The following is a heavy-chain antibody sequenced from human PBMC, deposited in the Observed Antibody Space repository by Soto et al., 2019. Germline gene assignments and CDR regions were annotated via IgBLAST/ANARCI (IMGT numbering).Heavy chain of an antibody. J-gene: IGHJ4*02. CDR1: GFTFSSYW. D-gene: IGHD6-13*01. CDR2: INSDGSST. V-gene: IGHV3-74*01. Sequence: QPGGSLRLSCAASGFTFSSYWMHWVRQAPGKGLVWVARINSDGSSTSYADSVKGRFTISRDNAKNTLYLQMNSLRAEETAVYYCARAYSSIRYYFDYWGQGTLVTGSS. CDR3: ARAYSSIRYYFDY.